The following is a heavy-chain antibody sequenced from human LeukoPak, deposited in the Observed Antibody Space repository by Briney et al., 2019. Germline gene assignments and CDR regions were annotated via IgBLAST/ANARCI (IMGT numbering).Heavy chain of an antibody. J-gene: IGHJ4*02. Sequence: PGRSLRLSCTASGFTFGDYATSWFRQAPGKGLEWVGFIRSKAYGGTTEYAASVKGRFTISRDDSKSIAYLQMNSLKTEDTAVYYCTREWRAVAGRPPLGYWGQGTLVTVSS. V-gene: IGHV3-49*03. D-gene: IGHD6-19*01. CDR1: GFTFGDYA. CDR2: IRSKAYGGTT. CDR3: TREWRAVAGRPPLGY.